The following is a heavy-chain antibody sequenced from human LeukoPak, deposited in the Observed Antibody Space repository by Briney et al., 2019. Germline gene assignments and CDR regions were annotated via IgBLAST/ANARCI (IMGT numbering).Heavy chain of an antibody. J-gene: IGHJ5*02. V-gene: IGHV4-39*07. D-gene: IGHD3-16*01. CDR3: ARGGITSLLNWFDP. CDR1: GGSISSSSYY. Sequence: SETLSLTCTVSGGSISSSSYYWGWIRQPPGKGLEWIGNIYYSGITYYNPSLKSRVTISVDMSNNQFSLKLSSVTAADTAVYYCARGGITSLLNWFDPWGQGILVTVSS. CDR2: IYYSGIT.